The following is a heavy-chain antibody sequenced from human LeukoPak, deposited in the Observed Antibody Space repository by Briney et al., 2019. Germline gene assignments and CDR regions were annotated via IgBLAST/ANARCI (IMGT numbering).Heavy chain of an antibody. V-gene: IGHV3-7*01. Sequence: QPGGSLRLSCAASGFTFSSYWMSWVRQAPGKGLEWVANIKQDGSEKYYVDSVKGRFTSSRDNAKNSLYLQMNSLRAEDTAVYYCARSFYGSWTPWFDPWGQGTLVTVSS. CDR3: ARSFYGSWTPWFDP. CDR1: GFTFSSYW. J-gene: IGHJ5*02. D-gene: IGHD3-10*01. CDR2: IKQDGSEK.